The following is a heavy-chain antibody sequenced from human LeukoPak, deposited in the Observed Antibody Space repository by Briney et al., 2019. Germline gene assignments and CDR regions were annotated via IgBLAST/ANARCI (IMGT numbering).Heavy chain of an antibody. Sequence: GGSLRLSCAASGFTFSTYAMNWVRQAPGKGLEWVSYISTSSSSIYYADSVKGRFTISRDNAKSSLYLQMNSLRDEDTAVYYCARGGSGYGDYYYFYGMDVWGQGTTVTVSS. CDR2: ISTSSSSI. V-gene: IGHV3-48*02. J-gene: IGHJ6*02. CDR3: ARGGSGYGDYYYFYGMDV. CDR1: GFTFSTYA. D-gene: IGHD3-22*01.